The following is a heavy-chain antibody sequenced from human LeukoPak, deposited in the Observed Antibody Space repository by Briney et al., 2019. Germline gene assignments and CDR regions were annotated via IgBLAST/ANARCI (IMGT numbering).Heavy chain of an antibody. V-gene: IGHV4-4*07. D-gene: IGHD3-22*01. J-gene: IGHJ6*03. CDR3: ARLKFYDSTGYSPGYYMDV. Sequence: SETLSLTCTVSGGSIISNYWSWIRQSAGTGLEWIGRIYGSGVTDYNPSLKSRVTMSLDTSRKQFSLRLTSVTAADTAVYYCARLKFYDSTGYSPGYYMDVWGKGTTVSVFS. CDR1: GGSIISNY. CDR2: IYGSGVT.